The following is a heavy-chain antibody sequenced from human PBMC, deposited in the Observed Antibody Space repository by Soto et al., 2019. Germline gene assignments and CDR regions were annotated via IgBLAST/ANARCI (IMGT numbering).Heavy chain of an antibody. D-gene: IGHD2-2*02. J-gene: IGHJ4*02. V-gene: IGHV1-3*01. CDR3: AKSATVPAAIAY. CDR1: GYTFTSYA. CDR2: INAGNGNT. Sequence: ASVKVSCKASGYTFTSYAMHWVRQAPGQRLEWMGWINAGNGNTKYSQKFQGRVTINRDTSASTAYMELSSLRSEDTAVYYCAKSATVPAAIAYWGQGTLVTVSS.